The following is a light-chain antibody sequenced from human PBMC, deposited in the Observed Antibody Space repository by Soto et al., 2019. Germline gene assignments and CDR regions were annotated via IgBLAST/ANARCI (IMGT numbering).Light chain of an antibody. CDR3: QQDGNWYT. CDR1: QSVTSSY. V-gene: IGKV3-20*01. J-gene: IGKJ2*01. Sequence: VLTQSPGTLSLSPGERATLSCRASQSVTSSYLAWYQQTPGQAPKHLVYGASTSATGIPDSCRGSGSVTVFTLNISRLERDDFALYYLQQDGNWYTFSQGTKLEI. CDR2: GAS.